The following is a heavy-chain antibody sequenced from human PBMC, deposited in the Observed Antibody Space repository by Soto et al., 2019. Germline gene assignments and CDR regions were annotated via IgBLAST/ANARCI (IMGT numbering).Heavy chain of an antibody. J-gene: IGHJ3*02. CDR3: ARVASGYDAFDI. CDR1: GFTFSSYS. Sequence: GSLRLSCAASGFTFSSYSMNWVRQAPGKGLEWVSSISSSSSYIYYADSVKGRFTISRDNAKNSLYLQMNSLRAEDTAVYYCARVASGYDAFDIWGQGTMVTVSS. CDR2: ISSSSSYI. V-gene: IGHV3-21*01. D-gene: IGHD5-12*01.